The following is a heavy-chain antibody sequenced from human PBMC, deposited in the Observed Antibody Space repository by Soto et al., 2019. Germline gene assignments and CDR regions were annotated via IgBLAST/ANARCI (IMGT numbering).Heavy chain of an antibody. CDR2: ISGSGGST. V-gene: IGHV3-23*01. CDR1: GFTFSSYA. CDR3: AKILDTAMVSALFDY. Sequence: GGSLRLSCAASGFTFSSYAMSWVRQAPGKGLEWVSAISGSGGSTYYADSVKGRFTISRDNSKNTLYLQMNSLKAEDTAVYYCAKILDTAMVSALFDYWGQGTLVTVSS. J-gene: IGHJ4*02. D-gene: IGHD5-18*01.